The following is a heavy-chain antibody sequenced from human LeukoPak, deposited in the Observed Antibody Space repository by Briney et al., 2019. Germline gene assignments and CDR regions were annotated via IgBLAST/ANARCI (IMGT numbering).Heavy chain of an antibody. V-gene: IGHV3-53*05. J-gene: IGHJ4*02. CDR3: AKESRVGTLGSGYYPFDY. Sequence: GGSLRLSCAASGLIVSSNYMTWVRQAPGKGLEWVSVIYSGGSIYYADSVKGRFTISRDNSKNTLYLQMNSLRAEDTAVYYCAKESRVGTLGSGYYPFDYWGQGTLVTVSS. D-gene: IGHD3-3*01. CDR2: IYSGGSI. CDR1: GLIVSSNY.